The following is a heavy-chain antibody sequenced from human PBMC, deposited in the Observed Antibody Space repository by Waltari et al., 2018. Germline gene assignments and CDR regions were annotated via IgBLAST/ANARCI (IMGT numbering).Heavy chain of an antibody. CDR2: IRSKAYGGTT. J-gene: IGHJ4*02. CDR3: TRHLEQWLVLFDY. V-gene: IGHV3-49*04. CDR1: GFTFGDYA. D-gene: IGHD6-19*01. Sequence: EVQLVESGGGLVQPGRSLRLSCTASGFTFGDYAMSWVRQAPGKGLEWVGFIRSKAYGGTTEYAASVKGRFTISRDDSKSIAYLQMNSLKTEDTAVYYCTRHLEQWLVLFDYWGQGTLVTVSS.